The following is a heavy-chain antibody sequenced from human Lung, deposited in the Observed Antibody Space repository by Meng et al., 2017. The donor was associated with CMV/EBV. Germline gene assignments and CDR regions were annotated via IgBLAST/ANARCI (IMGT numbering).Heavy chain of an antibody. J-gene: IGHJ4*02. CDR3: ARDNNWGPDY. CDR1: GYTFTAHY. D-gene: IGHD7-27*01. Sequence: ASVMVFCNASGYTFTAHYFNWLRQAPGQGLEWMGWIHPYRGDTNYAQQFQGRVTLTRDTSINTGYMELTRLTSGDTAVYYCARDNNWGPDYWGQGTLVTVSS. V-gene: IGHV1-2*02. CDR2: IHPYRGDT.